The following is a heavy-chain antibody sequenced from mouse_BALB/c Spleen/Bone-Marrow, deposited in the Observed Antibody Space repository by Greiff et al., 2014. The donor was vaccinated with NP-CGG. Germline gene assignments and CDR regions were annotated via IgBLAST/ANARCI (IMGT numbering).Heavy chain of an antibody. Sequence: VQRVESGAELVKPGASVKLSCKASGYTFTEYFIHWIKQRSGQGLEWIGWFYPGSGSTKYSEKFRDKATLTADKSSSTVYMELSRLTSEDSAVYFCARHEVITPFDYWGQGTTLTVSS. D-gene: IGHD1-2*01. CDR1: GYTFTEYF. V-gene: IGHV1-62-2*01. CDR3: ARHEVITPFDY. CDR2: FYPGSGST. J-gene: IGHJ2*01.